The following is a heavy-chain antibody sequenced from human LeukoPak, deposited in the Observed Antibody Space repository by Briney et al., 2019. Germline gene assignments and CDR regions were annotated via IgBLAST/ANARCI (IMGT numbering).Heavy chain of an antibody. D-gene: IGHD6-13*01. CDR1: GFTFDDYA. V-gene: IGHV3-9*01. Sequence: SLRLSCAASGFTFDDYAMHWVRQAPGKGLEWVSGISWNSGSIGYADSVKGRFTTSRDNAKNSLYLQMNSLRAEDTALYYCAKGHSSSWSDWFDPWGQGTLVTVSS. CDR3: AKGHSSSWSDWFDP. J-gene: IGHJ5*02. CDR2: ISWNSGSI.